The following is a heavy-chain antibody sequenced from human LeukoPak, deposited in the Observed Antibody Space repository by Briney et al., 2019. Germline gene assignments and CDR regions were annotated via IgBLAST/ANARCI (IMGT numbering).Heavy chain of an antibody. V-gene: IGHV4-31*03. CDR3: ARFSNDHGVKFDY. D-gene: IGHD4-17*01. CDR2: IYYSGTA. Sequence: PSETLSLTCTVSGGSISSGGYYWSWVRQHPEKGLEWIGYIYYSGTAYYNPSLKSRVTMSVDTSKNLFSLKLDSVTAADTAVYYCARFSNDHGVKFDYWGQGTLVTVSS. J-gene: IGHJ4*02. CDR1: GGSISSGGYY.